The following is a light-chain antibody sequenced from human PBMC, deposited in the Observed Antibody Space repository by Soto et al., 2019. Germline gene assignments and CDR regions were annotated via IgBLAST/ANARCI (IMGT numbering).Light chain of an antibody. CDR3: SSYTSSITLVV. V-gene: IGLV2-14*01. J-gene: IGLJ2*01. CDR2: EVS. CDR1: NSDVGGYNY. Sequence: QSALTQPASVSGSPGQSITISCTGTNSDVGGYNYVSWYQQHPGKAPKLMIYEVSNRPSGVPNRFSGSKSGNTASLTISGLQAEDEADYYCSSYTSSITLVVFGGGTKLTVL.